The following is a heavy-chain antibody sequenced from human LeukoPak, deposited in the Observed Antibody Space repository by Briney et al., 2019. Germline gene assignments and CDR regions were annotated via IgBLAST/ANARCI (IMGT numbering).Heavy chain of an antibody. CDR1: GYTFTSYA. CDR2: INTNTGNP. V-gene: IGHV7-4-1*02. Sequence: ASVKVSCKASGYTFTSYAMNWVRQAPGQGLEWMGWINTNTGNPTYAQGFTGRFVFSLDTSVSTAYLQISSLKAEDTAVYYCARRLAYCGGDCSLYWYFDLWGRGTLVTVSS. CDR3: ARRLAYCGGDCSLYWYFDL. J-gene: IGHJ2*01. D-gene: IGHD2-21*02.